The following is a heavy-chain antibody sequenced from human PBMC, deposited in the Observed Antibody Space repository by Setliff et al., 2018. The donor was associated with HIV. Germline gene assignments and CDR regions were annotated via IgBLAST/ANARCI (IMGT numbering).Heavy chain of an antibody. CDR3: ARLHIRFRSQDWAAVGV. CDR1: GYSITSVYY. Sequence: SETLSLTCAVSGYSITSVYYWGWIRQPPGKGLEWIGSIYHNGSTYYNPSLKSRVSILVDISKNQFSLKLSSVTAADTAVYYCARLHIRFRSQDWAAVGVWGQGTTVTVSS. D-gene: IGHD3-3*01. V-gene: IGHV4-38-2*01. J-gene: IGHJ6*02. CDR2: IYHNGST.